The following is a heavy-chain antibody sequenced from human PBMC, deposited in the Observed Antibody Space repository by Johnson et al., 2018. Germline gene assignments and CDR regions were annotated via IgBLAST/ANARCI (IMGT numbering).Heavy chain of an antibody. CDR2: IYSGSSV. V-gene: IGHV3-53*01. CDR3: TRVRGARTTFEAFDI. J-gene: IGHJ3*02. CDR1: EFTVSDND. D-gene: IGHD1-1*01. Sequence: QLVESGGGLIRPWGSLRLACAPSEFTVSDNDVSWVRQAPGKGLEWVSIIYSGSSVQYAGSAKGRFTISRDKSKNTVFLQMNSLRGEDTALYYCTRVRGARTTFEAFDIWGQGTMVIVS.